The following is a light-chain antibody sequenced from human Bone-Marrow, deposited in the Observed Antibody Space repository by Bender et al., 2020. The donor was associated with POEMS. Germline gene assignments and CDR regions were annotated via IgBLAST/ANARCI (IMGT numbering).Light chain of an antibody. J-gene: IGLJ3*02. CDR1: SNDVGNYNL. CDR3: CSYADSSTNWV. Sequence: QSALTQPASVSGSPGQSITISCTGTSNDVGNYNLVSWYQQHPGKAPKLIIYEVTRRPSRISNRFSGSKSGNTASLTISGLRAEDEADYYCCSYADSSTNWVFGGGTKLTVL. V-gene: IGLV2-23*02. CDR2: EVT.